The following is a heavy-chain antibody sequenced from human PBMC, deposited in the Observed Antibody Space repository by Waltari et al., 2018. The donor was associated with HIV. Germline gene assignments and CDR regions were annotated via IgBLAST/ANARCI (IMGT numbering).Heavy chain of an antibody. CDR3: AKDRSRTGLDFFDS. CDR2: ISHDGNNK. Sequence: QVQLVESGGGVVQPGRSLRLSCAASGFTFSGCAMHWVRKAPGKGLEWVELISHDGNNKMYADSMKGRLTISRDNDANILYLQMDSLRPEDTALYYCAKDRSRTGLDFFDSWGQGTVVAVSS. J-gene: IGHJ3*01. D-gene: IGHD1-1*01. V-gene: IGHV3-30*18. CDR1: GFTFSGCA.